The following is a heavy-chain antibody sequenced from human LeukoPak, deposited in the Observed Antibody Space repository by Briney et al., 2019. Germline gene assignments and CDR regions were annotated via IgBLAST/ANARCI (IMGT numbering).Heavy chain of an antibody. CDR1: GASISSYY. CDR2: IYTSGST. J-gene: IGHJ6*03. CDR3: ARDLDSWSSSPYYYYMDV. Sequence: SETLSLTCTVSGASISSYYWSWIRQPAGKGLEWIGRIYTSGSTNYNPSLKSRVTMSVDTSKNQFSLKLSSVTAADTAVYYCARDLDSWSSSPYYYYMDVWGKGTTVTVSS. V-gene: IGHV4-4*07. D-gene: IGHD6-6*01.